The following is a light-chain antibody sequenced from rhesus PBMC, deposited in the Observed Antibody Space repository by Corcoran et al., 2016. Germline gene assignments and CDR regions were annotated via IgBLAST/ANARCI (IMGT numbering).Light chain of an antibody. CDR2: GAS. V-gene: IGKV3S9*01. Sequence: EIVMTQSPATLSLSPGERATLSCRASQSVSSYVAWYQQKPEQAPRLLIYGASSRSTGIPDRFSGSGSGTDFTLIISSLVPEDLGVYYCQQYNNWNIFGQGTKVAIK. CDR1: QSVSSY. CDR3: QQYNNWNI. J-gene: IGKJ2*01.